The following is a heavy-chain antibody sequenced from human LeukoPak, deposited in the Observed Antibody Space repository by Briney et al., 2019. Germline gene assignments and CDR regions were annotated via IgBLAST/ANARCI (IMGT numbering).Heavy chain of an antibody. Sequence: SETLSLTCTVSGGSISSYYWSWIRQPPGKGLEWIGYIYYSGSTNYNPSLKSRVTISVDTSKNQFSLKLSSVTAADAAVYYCARVSSSWIYGMDVWGQGTTVTVSS. CDR2: IYYSGST. V-gene: IGHV4-59*01. J-gene: IGHJ6*02. D-gene: IGHD6-13*01. CDR3: ARVSSSWIYGMDV. CDR1: GGSISSYY.